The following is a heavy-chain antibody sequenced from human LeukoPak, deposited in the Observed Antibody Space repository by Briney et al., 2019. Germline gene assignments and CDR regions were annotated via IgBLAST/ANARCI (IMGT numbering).Heavy chain of an antibody. Sequence: SETLSLTCAVYGGSFSGYYWSWIRQPPGKGLEWIGSISYSGSTYYNPSLKSRVTISVDTSKNQFSLKLSSVTAADTAVYYCARFNWELQHYYYSYMDVWGKGTTVTVSS. CDR2: ISYSGST. D-gene: IGHD4-23*01. J-gene: IGHJ6*03. CDR3: ARFNWELQHYYYSYMDV. CDR1: GGSFSGYY. V-gene: IGHV4-34*01.